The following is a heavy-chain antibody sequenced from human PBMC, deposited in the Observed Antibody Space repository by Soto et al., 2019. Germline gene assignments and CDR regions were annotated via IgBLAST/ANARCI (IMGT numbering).Heavy chain of an antibody. Sequence: GGSLSLSCAASGFTFSRYWMNWVRQSPGKGLMWVSRMSPDGDSKSYADSVEGRLTVSRDNEKTMLYIQMTGVGAAEDDMACYAVWTQIARVDSSGIDVWGQGTMVTVSS. CDR2: MSPDGDSK. D-gene: IGHD2-2*01. CDR3: AVWTQIARVDSSGIDV. J-gene: IGHJ6*02. CDR1: GFTFSRYW. V-gene: IGHV3-74*01.